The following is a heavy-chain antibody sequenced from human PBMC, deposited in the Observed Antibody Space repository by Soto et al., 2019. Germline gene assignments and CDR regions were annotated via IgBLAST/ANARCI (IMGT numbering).Heavy chain of an antibody. CDR3: ARHPNDYGDYHPDNWFDP. V-gene: IGHV1-18*01. CDR2: ISAYNGNT. D-gene: IGHD4-17*01. CDR1: GYTFTSYG. J-gene: IGHJ5*02. Sequence: ASVKVSCKASGYTFTSYGISWVRQAPGQGLEWMGWISAYNGNTNYAQKLQGRVTMTTDTSTSTAYMELRSLRSDDTAVYYCARHPNDYGDYHPDNWFDPWGQGTLVTVSS.